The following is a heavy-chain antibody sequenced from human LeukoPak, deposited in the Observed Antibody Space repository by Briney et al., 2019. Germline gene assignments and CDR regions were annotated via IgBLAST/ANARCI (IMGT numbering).Heavy chain of an antibody. Sequence: PGGSLRLSCAASGFTFSSYWMSWVRRAPGKGLEWVANIKQDGSEKYYVDSVKGRFTISRDNAKNSLYLQMNSLRDEDTAVYYCAREPMTYGMDVWGQGTTVTVSS. CDR2: IKQDGSEK. CDR3: AREPMTYGMDV. CDR1: GFTFSSYW. V-gene: IGHV3-7*01. J-gene: IGHJ6*02. D-gene: IGHD3-22*01.